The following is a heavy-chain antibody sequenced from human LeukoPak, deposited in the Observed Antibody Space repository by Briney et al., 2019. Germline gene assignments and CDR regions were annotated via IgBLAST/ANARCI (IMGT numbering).Heavy chain of an antibody. Sequence: GGSLRLSCVVSGFNFDNFAMHWVRQPLGKGLEWVAVISHDGRTKYYSDSMKGRITISRDNSKNTLFLQMNNLRSEDTAVYFCARPSPPGDGYNPPDHWGQGTLVTVSS. D-gene: IGHD5-24*01. V-gene: IGHV3-30*04. CDR1: GFNFDNFA. CDR3: ARPSPPGDGYNPPDH. CDR2: ISHDGRTK. J-gene: IGHJ4*02.